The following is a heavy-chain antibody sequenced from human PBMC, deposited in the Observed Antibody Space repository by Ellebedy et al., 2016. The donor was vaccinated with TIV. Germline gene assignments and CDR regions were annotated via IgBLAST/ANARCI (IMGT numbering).Heavy chain of an antibody. Sequence: GESLKISXAASGFTLNRYWMHWVRQAPGKGLVWVSRMDSGGSTTDYADSVKGRFTISRDNAKNTLYLQMDSLRAEDTAVYYCARAGSYLSEAVFYWGQGTLVTVSS. J-gene: IGHJ4*02. D-gene: IGHD3-10*01. V-gene: IGHV3-74*01. CDR2: MDSGGSTT. CDR3: ARAGSYLSEAVFY. CDR1: GFTLNRYW.